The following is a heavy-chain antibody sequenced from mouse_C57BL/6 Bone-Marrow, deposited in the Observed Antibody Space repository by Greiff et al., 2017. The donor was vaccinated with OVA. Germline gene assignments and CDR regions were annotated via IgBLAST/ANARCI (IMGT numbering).Heavy chain of an antibody. CDR1: GSTFTSYG. CDR2: IYPRSGNT. CDR3: ARKWFYYSNYDDYYMDD. V-gene: IGHV1-81*01. J-gene: IGHJ4*01. Sequence: QVQLQQSGAELARPGASVKLSCKASGSTFTSYGISWVKQRTGQGLECIGEIYPRSGNTYYTEKFKGKATLTADKSSNTAYMELRSLTSEDSAVYVCARKWFYYSNYDDYYMDDWGQGTSVTVSS. D-gene: IGHD2-5*01.